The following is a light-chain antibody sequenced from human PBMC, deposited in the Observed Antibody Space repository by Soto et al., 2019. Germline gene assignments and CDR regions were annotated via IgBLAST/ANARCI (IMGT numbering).Light chain of an antibody. CDR3: QQRSSWWT. J-gene: IGKJ1*01. CDR2: DAS. V-gene: IGKV3-11*01. Sequence: ETVLTQSPATLSLSPGDRATLSCRASQSITTYLAWYQQKTGQAPKLLFYDASNMATGIPARFSASGSGTDFTLTISSLEPEDSAVYYCQQRSSWWTFGQGTKVEIK. CDR1: QSITTY.